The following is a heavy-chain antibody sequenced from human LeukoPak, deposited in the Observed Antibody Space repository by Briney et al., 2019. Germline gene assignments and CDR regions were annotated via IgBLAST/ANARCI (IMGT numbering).Heavy chain of an antibody. CDR2: INHSGST. D-gene: IGHD6-13*01. CDR3: ARDPNTSSWKGSYYFDY. J-gene: IGHJ4*02. V-gene: IGHV4-34*01. CDR1: GGSFSGYY. Sequence: SETLSLTCAVYGGSFSGYYWSWIRQPPGKGLEWIGEINHSGSTNYNPSLKNRVTMSVDTSKNQFSLKLSSVTAADTAVYYCARDPNTSSWKGSYYFDYWGQGTLVTVSS.